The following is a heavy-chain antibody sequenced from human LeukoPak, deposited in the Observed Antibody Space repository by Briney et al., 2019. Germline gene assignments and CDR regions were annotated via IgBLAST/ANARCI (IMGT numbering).Heavy chain of an antibody. CDR3: AKDITYYYGSGSYFDY. V-gene: IGHV3-9*01. CDR2: ISWNSGSI. CDR1: GFTFDDYA. Sequence: PGRSLRLSCAASGFTFDDYAMHWVRQAPGKGLEWVSGISWNSGSIGYADSVKGRFTISRDNAKNSLYLQMNSLRAEDTALYYCAKDITYYYGSGSYFDYWGQGTLVTVSS. J-gene: IGHJ4*02. D-gene: IGHD3-10*01.